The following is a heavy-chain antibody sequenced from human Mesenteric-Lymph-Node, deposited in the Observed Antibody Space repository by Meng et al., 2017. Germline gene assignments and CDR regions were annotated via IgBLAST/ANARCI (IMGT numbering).Heavy chain of an antibody. CDR2: IKSRADDGTT. CDR3: VRGVRVMSDAFDV. CDR1: GFTFSNAW. V-gene: IGHV3-15*01. D-gene: IGHD3-10*01. J-gene: IGHJ3*01. Sequence: GESLKISCAASGFTFSNAWMSWVRQAPGKGLEWVGRIKSRADDGTTDYAAPVKGRFTISTDESKNTVYLQMNSLKTEDTAVYYCVRGVRVMSDAFDVWGQGTMVTVSS.